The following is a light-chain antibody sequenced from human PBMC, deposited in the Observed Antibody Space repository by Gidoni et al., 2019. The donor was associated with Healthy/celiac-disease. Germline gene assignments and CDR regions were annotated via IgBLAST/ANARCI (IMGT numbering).Light chain of an antibody. V-gene: IGLV2-11*01. CDR3: CSFAGAYTVV. CDR2: DVD. CDR1: SGDVGGYNY. J-gene: IGLJ3*02. Sequence: QSAVTQPPSVSGSPGQSVTISCTGTSGDVGGYNYVSWYQHHPGKAPKLIIYDVDKRTPGVSNRFSGSKSGNTASLTISGLQSEDEADYFCCSFAGAYTVVFGEGTRLTVL.